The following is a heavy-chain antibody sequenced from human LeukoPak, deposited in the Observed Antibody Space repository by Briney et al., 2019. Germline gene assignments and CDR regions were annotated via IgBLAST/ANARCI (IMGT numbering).Heavy chain of an antibody. CDR1: GYTFTSYG. V-gene: IGHV1-18*01. CDR3: ARDRYDFWSGYTEDNWFDP. D-gene: IGHD3-3*01. CDR2: ISAYNGNT. J-gene: IGHJ5*02. Sequence: ASVKVSCKASGYTFTSYGISWVRQAPGQGLEWMGWISAYNGNTNYAQKLQGRVTMTTDTSTSTAYMELRSLRSDDTAVYYCARDRYDFWSGYTEDNWFDPWGQGTLVTVSS.